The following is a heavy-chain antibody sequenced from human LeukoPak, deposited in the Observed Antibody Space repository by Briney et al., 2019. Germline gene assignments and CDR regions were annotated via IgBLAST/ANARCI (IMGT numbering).Heavy chain of an antibody. CDR3: AKEGISGSYYKRSYYFDY. J-gene: IGHJ4*02. CDR1: GFTFSSYG. CDR2: ISYDGSNK. D-gene: IGHD3-10*01. V-gene: IGHV3-30*18. Sequence: GRSLRLSCAASGFTFSSYGMHWVRQAPGKGLEWVAVISYDGSNKYYADSVRGRFTISRDNSKNTLYLQMNSLRAEDTAVYYCAKEGISGSYYKRSYYFDYWGQGTLVTVSS.